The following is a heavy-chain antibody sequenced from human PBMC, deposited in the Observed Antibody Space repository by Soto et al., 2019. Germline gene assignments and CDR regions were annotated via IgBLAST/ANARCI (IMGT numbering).Heavy chain of an antibody. V-gene: IGHV3-7*03. J-gene: IGHJ4*02. Sequence: SLRLSCAASGFTFSSYWMSWVRQAPGKGLEWVANIKQDGSEKYYVDSVKGRFTISRDNAKNSLYLQMNSLRAEDTAVYYCARDPPRWGIVVVPAAIPIWGQGTLVTVSS. CDR2: IKQDGSEK. CDR3: ARDPPRWGIVVVPAAIPI. CDR1: GFTFSSYW. D-gene: IGHD2-2*02.